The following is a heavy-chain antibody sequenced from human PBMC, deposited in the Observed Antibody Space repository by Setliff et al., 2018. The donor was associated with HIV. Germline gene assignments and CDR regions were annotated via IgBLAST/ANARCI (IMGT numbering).Heavy chain of an antibody. Sequence: SVKVSCKASGGTFSSYVISWVRQAPGQGPEWMGGIIPMYGVTNYAQKFQGRVTITTDESTSTAYMELSSLRSEDTAVYYCARDRSHSSMGATDRPIDYWGQGTLVTVSS. V-gene: IGHV1-69*05. CDR1: GGTFSSYV. D-gene: IGHD1-26*01. J-gene: IGHJ4*02. CDR3: ARDRSHSSMGATDRPIDY. CDR2: IIPMYGVT.